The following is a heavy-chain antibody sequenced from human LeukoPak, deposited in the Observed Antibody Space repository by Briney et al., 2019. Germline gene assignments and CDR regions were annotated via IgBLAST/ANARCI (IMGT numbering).Heavy chain of an antibody. CDR2: IYYSGTT. CDR1: GGSISSSTYY. CDR3: ASAPRQGSIGGLDY. V-gene: IGHV4-39*02. J-gene: IGHJ4*02. D-gene: IGHD3-16*01. Sequence: SETLSLTCTVSGGSISSSTYYWGWIREPPGKVLELIGAIYYSGTTYYNPSLRSRVTISVDTSKNHFSLKLSSVTAADTALYHCASAPRQGSIGGLDYWGQGTLVTVSS.